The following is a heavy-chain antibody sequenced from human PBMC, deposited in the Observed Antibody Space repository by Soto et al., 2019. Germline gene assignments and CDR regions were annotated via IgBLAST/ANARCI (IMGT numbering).Heavy chain of an antibody. Sequence: QVQLLQSGGEVKKPGASVKVSCKASGYSFASFGISWVRQAPGQGLEWMGWISGYNGNTNYAQKFQGRVTMTTDTYTSTAYMEVRSLRSDDTAVYYCSRDIGDFWSGLESWGQGTLVTVSS. CDR2: ISGYNGNT. D-gene: IGHD3-3*01. V-gene: IGHV1-18*01. CDR1: GYSFASFG. CDR3: SRDIGDFWSGLES. J-gene: IGHJ4*02.